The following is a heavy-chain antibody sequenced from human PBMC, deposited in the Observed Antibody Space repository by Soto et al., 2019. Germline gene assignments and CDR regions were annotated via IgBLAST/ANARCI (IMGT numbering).Heavy chain of an antibody. V-gene: IGHV3-7*04. Sequence: EVQLVESGGGLVQPGGSLRLSCAASGFTFSRYWMNWVRQAPGKGLEGVANIKQDGSEKYYVDSVKGRFTISRDNAKNSLSLQMNSLRAEDTAVYYCARDENWGRPDYWGQGTLVTVSS. CDR1: GFTFSRYW. CDR2: IKQDGSEK. D-gene: IGHD7-27*01. CDR3: ARDENWGRPDY. J-gene: IGHJ4*02.